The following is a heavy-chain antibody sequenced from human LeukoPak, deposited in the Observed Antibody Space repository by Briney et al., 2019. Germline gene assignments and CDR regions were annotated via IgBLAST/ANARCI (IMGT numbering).Heavy chain of an antibody. D-gene: IGHD2-2*01. V-gene: IGHV3-23*01. CDR1: GFTFSNYA. J-gene: IGHJ4*02. CDR3: ATTAHCSRTSCFDY. Sequence: GGSLRLSCAASGFTFSNYAMTWVRQAPGKGLESVSAISGSGGSTYYADSVKGRFTISRDNSKNTLYLQMNSLRAEDTAVYYCATTAHCSRTSCFDYWGQGTLVSVSS. CDR2: ISGSGGST.